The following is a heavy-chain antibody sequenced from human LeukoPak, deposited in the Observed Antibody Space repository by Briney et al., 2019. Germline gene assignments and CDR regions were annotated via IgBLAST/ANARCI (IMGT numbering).Heavy chain of an antibody. CDR2: ISSSSSTI. Sequence: GGSLRPSCAASGFTFSSYSMNWVRQAPGEGLEWVSYISSSSSTIYYADSVKGRLTISRDSAKNSLYLQMNSLRAEDTAVYYCARDLEVPRPFDYWGQGTLVTVSS. CDR1: GFTFSSYS. V-gene: IGHV3-48*01. D-gene: IGHD1-1*01. CDR3: ARDLEVPRPFDY. J-gene: IGHJ4*02.